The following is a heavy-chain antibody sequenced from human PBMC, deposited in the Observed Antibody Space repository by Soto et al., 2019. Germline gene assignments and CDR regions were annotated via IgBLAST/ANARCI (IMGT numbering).Heavy chain of an antibody. J-gene: IGHJ6*02. D-gene: IGHD6-6*01. CDR2: IDPSDSYT. CDR1: GYSFTSYW. CDR3: ARHSIAARHRYYYYYGMDV. Sequence: RGESLKISCKGSGYSFTSYWISWVRQMPGKGLEWMGRIDPSDSYTNYSPSFQGHVTISADKSISTAYLQWSSLKASDTAMYYCARHSIAARHRYYYYYGMDVWGQGTTVTVSS. V-gene: IGHV5-10-1*01.